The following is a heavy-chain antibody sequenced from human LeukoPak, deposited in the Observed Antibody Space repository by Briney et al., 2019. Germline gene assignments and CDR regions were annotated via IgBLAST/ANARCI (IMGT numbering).Heavy chain of an antibody. D-gene: IGHD3-3*01. CDR2: ISYDGSNK. Sequence: GGSLRLSCAASGFTFSRYAMHWVRQAPGKGLEWVAVISYDGSNKYYADSVKGRFTISRDNSKNTLYLQMNSLRAEDTAVYYCASPTFSYLESIPLDYWGQGTLVTVSS. J-gene: IGHJ4*02. CDR3: ASPTFSYLESIPLDY. V-gene: IGHV3-30*01. CDR1: GFTFSRYA.